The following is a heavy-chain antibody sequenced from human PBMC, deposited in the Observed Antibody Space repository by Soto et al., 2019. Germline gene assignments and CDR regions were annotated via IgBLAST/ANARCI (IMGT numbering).Heavy chain of an antibody. V-gene: IGHV3-74*01. J-gene: IGHJ4*02. D-gene: IGHD1-1*01. CDR2: ISDDGSTT. CDR1: GFTFSAYW. Sequence: GGSLRLSCEVSGFTFSAYWMHWVRQVPGKGLIWVSRISDDGSTTTYADSVKGRFTISRDNAKNTLYLQMNSLRADDTGLYYCTRGTRVSSTGTGAHWGQGTLVTSPQ. CDR3: TRGTRVSSTGTGAH.